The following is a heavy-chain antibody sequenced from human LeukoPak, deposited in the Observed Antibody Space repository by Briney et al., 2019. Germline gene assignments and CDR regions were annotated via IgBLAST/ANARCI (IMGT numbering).Heavy chain of an antibody. J-gene: IGHJ4*02. Sequence: PGGXXXXXCGAXGFPFSSYGMXWGRQAPGKGREXGAFIWYYGSNKYYADSVKGRFTISRDNSKNTLYLQMNSLRAEDTAVYYCAKGSITVFGVVSYWGQGTLVTVSS. D-gene: IGHD3-3*01. V-gene: IGHV3-30*02. CDR3: AKGSITVFGVVSY. CDR2: IWYYGSNK. CDR1: GFPFSSYG.